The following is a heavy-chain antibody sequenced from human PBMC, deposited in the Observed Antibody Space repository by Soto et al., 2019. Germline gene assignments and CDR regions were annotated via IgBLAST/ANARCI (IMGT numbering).Heavy chain of an antibody. Sequence: ASVKVSCKASGYTFTSYGISWVRQAPGQGLEWMGWISAYNGNTNYAQKLQGRVTMTTDTSTSTAYMELRSLRSDDTAVYYCARDRSDYCSGGNCYRGFDMWGRGTMVTVSS. CDR1: GYTFTSYG. V-gene: IGHV1-18*01. CDR2: ISAYNGNT. CDR3: ARDRSDYCSGGNCYRGFDM. J-gene: IGHJ3*02. D-gene: IGHD2-15*01.